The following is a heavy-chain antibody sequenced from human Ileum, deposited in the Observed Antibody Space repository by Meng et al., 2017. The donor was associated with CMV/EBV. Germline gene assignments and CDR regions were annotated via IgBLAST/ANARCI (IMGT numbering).Heavy chain of an antibody. Sequence: GGSLRLSCAASGFTFSTYYMSWVRQAPGKGLEWVSSIFGSGSTFYRDSVKGRFTISRDNAKNSLYLQMNSLRAEDTAVYYCARDMDSPYFDYWGQGALVTVSS. CDR3: ARDMDSPYFDY. V-gene: IGHV3-66*01. CDR1: GFTFSTYY. D-gene: IGHD2-2*03. J-gene: IGHJ4*02. CDR2: IFGSGST.